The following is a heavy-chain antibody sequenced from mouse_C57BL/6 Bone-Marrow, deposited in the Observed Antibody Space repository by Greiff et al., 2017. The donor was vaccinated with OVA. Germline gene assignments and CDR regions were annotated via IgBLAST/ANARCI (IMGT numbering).Heavy chain of an antibody. CDR1: GYAFSSSW. V-gene: IGHV1-82*01. Sequence: VQLVESGPELVKPGASVKISCKASGYAFSSSWMNWVKQRPGKGLEWIGRIYPGDGDTNYNGKFKGKATLTADKSSSTAYMQLSSLTSEDSAVYFCAREDYTDYFDYWGQGTTLTVSS. J-gene: IGHJ2*01. CDR2: IYPGDGDT. D-gene: IGHD2-4*01. CDR3: AREDYTDYFDY.